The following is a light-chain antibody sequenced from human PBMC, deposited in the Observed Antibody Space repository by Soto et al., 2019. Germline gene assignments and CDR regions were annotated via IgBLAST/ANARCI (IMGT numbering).Light chain of an antibody. CDR1: QSVFYSSNNKHY. Sequence: FVMTQSPHSLAVSLGERATIIFKSVQSVFYSSNNKHYIAWYQQKPGQPPKLLIYWASTRESGLPDRLSVSGCGTDSAPSITTLLAEYGALYYGQQYYSTPLTFGGGTKVDSK. J-gene: IGKJ4*01. CDR3: QQYYSTPLT. V-gene: IGKV4-1*01. CDR2: WAS.